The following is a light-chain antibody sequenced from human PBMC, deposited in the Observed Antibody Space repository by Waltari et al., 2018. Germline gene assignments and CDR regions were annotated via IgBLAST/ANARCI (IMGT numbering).Light chain of an antibody. Sequence: SYVLTQPPSVSVAPGQTATITCGGDNIGSKIVHWYQKKPGQAPVLVIFDDSDRPSGIPERLSGSNSDNTATLSINRVEAGDEADYYCQVWDSSSDHWLFGGGTELTVL. CDR1: NIGSKI. J-gene: IGLJ3*02. CDR3: QVWDSSSDHWL. V-gene: IGLV3-21*02. CDR2: DDS.